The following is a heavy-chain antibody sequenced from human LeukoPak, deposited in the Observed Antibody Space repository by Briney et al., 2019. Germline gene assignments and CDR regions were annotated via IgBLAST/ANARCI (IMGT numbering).Heavy chain of an antibody. D-gene: IGHD3-10*01. CDR3: ARERGSGRIFDY. J-gene: IGHJ4*02. CDR2: IYYSGST. V-gene: IGHV4-59*01. CDR1: GGSISSYY. Sequence: PSETLSLTCTVSGGSISSYYWSWIRQPPGKGLEWIGYIYYSGSTNYNPSLKSRVTISVDTSKNQFSLKLSSVTAADTAVYYCARERGSGRIFDYGGQGPLVTVSS.